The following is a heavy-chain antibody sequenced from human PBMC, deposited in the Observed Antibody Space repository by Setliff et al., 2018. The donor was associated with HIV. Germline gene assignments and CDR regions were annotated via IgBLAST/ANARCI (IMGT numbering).Heavy chain of an antibody. J-gene: IGHJ6*03. CDR3: ARHRDPPGTSWIYYYYYMDL. D-gene: IGHD6-13*01. CDR2: IFYTGSP. V-gene: IGHV4-39*01. CDR1: RGSISSTTYF. Sequence: SETLSLTCTVSRGSISSTTYFWGWIRQPPGKGLEWIGNIFYTGSPSYNPSLSSRLTISVDTSKNHVSLRLSSVTAADTGVYYCARHRDPPGTSWIYYYYYMDLWGEGTTVTVSS.